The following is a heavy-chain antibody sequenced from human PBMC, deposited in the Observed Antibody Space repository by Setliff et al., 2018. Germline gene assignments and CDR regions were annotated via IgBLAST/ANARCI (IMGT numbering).Heavy chain of an antibody. CDR1: GFTFSDYY. CDR3: ARDISVTMVREGGMDV. Sequence: PGGSLRLSCAASGFTFSDYYMSWIRQAPGKGLEWVSYITNSGGTIYYADSVKGRFTISRDNAKNSLFLQMNSLRAEDTAVYYCARDISVTMVREGGMDVWGKGTTVTVS. V-gene: IGHV3-11*04. D-gene: IGHD3-10*01. J-gene: IGHJ6*03. CDR2: ITNSGGTI.